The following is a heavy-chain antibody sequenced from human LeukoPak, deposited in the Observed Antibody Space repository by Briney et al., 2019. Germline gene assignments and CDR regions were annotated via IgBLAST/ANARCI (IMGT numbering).Heavy chain of an antibody. CDR1: GFTFSSYW. J-gene: IGHJ4*02. CDR3: AGLHY. CDR2: INSAGSTT. Sequence: PGGSLRLSCAASGFTFSSYWMHWVRQAPGKGLVWVSRINSAGSTTTYADSVKGRFTISRDNSKNTLYLQMNSLRAEDTAVYYCAGLHYWGQGTLVTVSS. V-gene: IGHV3-74*01.